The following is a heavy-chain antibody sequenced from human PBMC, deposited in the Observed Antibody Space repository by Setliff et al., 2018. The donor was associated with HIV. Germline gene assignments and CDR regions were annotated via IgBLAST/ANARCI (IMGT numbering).Heavy chain of an antibody. V-gene: IGHV4-31*03. CDR2: VYYTGKT. CDR3: ARGTTSITFDY. Sequence: SETLSLTCSVSGVSIVSGGFYYSWIRQHPGKGLEWLGTVYYTGKTYYNPSLQSRLTMSADTSKNQLYLKMNSVTVADTAVYYCARGTTSITFDYWSQGTLVTVSS. CDR1: GVSIVSGGFY. D-gene: IGHD1-1*01. J-gene: IGHJ4*02.